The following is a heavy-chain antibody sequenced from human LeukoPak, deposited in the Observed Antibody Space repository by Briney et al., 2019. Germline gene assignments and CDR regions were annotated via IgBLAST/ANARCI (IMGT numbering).Heavy chain of an antibody. CDR1: GYTLTELS. D-gene: IGHD5-12*01. CDR3: AREIEWLHDY. V-gene: IGHV1-2*02. CDR2: INPNSGGT. J-gene: IGHJ4*02. Sequence: ASVKVSCKVSGYTLTELSMHGVRQAPGKGLEWMGWINPNSGGTNYAQKFQGRVTMTRDTSISTAYMELSRLRSDATAVYYCAREIEWLHDYWGQGTLVTVSS.